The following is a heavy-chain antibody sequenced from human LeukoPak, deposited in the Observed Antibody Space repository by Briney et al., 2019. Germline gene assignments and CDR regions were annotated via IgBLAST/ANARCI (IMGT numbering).Heavy chain of an antibody. J-gene: IGHJ4*02. V-gene: IGHV3-23*01. CDR1: GFTFSSYA. CDR2: ISGSGGST. Sequence: PGGSLRLSCAASGFTFSSYAMTWVRQAPGKELEWVSTISGSGGSTYYADSVQGRFTIYRDNSKNTLYLQMNNLKTEDTAVYYCAKTASNYYDSSGYLYYFDYWGQGTLVTVYS. D-gene: IGHD3-22*01. CDR3: AKTASNYYDSSGYLYYFDY.